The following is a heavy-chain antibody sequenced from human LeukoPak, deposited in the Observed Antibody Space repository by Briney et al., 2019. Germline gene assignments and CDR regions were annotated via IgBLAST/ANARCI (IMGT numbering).Heavy chain of an antibody. CDR2: LSGSGETP. CDR3: ARSYYGSGSYHSAPFFDF. V-gene: IGHV3-23*01. Sequence: PGGSLRLSCAASGFTFSSHAMTWVRQAPGKGLEWVATLSGSGETPYYADSVKGRFTISRDDAKSTVYLEMNGRRADDTGIYYCARSYYGSGSYHSAPFFDFWGHGTLVIVSS. CDR1: GFTFSSHA. J-gene: IGHJ4*01. D-gene: IGHD3-10*01.